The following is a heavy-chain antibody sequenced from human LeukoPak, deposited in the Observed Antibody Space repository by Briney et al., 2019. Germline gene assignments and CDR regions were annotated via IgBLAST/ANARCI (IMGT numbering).Heavy chain of an antibody. Sequence: PGGSLRLSCAASGFTFSSYWMHWVRQAPGKGLVWVSRINSDGSSTSYADSVKGRFTISRDNAKNSLYLQMNSLRAEDTAVYYCARDQGIAVGAYYFDYWGQGTLVTVSS. CDR1: GFTFSSYW. CDR2: INSDGSST. J-gene: IGHJ4*02. V-gene: IGHV3-74*01. D-gene: IGHD6-19*01. CDR3: ARDQGIAVGAYYFDY.